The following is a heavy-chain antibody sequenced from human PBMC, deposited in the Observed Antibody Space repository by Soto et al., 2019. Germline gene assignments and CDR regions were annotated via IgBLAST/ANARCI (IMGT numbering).Heavy chain of an antibody. CDR3: ARLYNGGFDY. Sequence: PSETLSLTCTVSGGSVSSGSYYWSWIRQPPGKGLEWIGYIYYSGSTNYNPSLKSRVTISVDTSKNQFSLKLSSVTAADTAVYYCARLYNGGFDYWGQGTLVTVSS. D-gene: IGHD1-1*01. V-gene: IGHV4-61*01. CDR1: GGSVSSGSYY. CDR2: IYYSGST. J-gene: IGHJ4*02.